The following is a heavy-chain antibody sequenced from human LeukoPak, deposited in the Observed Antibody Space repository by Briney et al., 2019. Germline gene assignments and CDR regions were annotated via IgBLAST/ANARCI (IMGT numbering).Heavy chain of an antibody. CDR1: GFTFSGYG. J-gene: IGHJ4*02. CDR3: AKDRKWSYYGFDH. D-gene: IGHD3-10*01. CDR2: ISHDGSDK. Sequence: PGRSLRLSCAASGFTFSGYGMHWVRQAPGKGLEWVALISHDGSDKYYTDSAKGRFTISRDNSKNTLYLEMNSLRVEDTAVYYCAKDRKWSYYGFDHWGQGTLVTVSS. V-gene: IGHV3-30*18.